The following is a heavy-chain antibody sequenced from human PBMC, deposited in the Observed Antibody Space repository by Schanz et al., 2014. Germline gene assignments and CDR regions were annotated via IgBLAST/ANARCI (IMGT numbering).Heavy chain of an antibody. CDR2: ISYDGSNK. CDR1: GFTFSSYG. D-gene: IGHD2-15*01. Sequence: QVQLVESGGGVVQPGTSLRLSCAASGFTFSSYGMHWVRQAPGKGLEWVAVISYDGSNKYYADSVKGRFTISRDNSKNTLHLQMDGLRVEDTAVYYCARDAVALVPEYFMDVWGKGTPVTVFS. J-gene: IGHJ6*03. V-gene: IGHV3-30*03. CDR3: ARDAVALVPEYFMDV.